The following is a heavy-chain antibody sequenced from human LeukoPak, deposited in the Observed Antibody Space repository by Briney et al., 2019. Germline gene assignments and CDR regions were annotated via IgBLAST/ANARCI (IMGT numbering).Heavy chain of an antibody. CDR1: GFKFSDFA. CDR3: VKHHRLALVRGDDAFDM. CDR2: ISGRGSTT. V-gene: IGHV3-23*01. J-gene: IGHJ3*02. D-gene: IGHD3-10*01. Sequence: GGSLRLSCVVSGFKFSDFAMSWVRQSPGKGLQWVSSISGRGSTTNYADSVKGRVTISRDSSKNTLQLQMNSLGAEDTAIYYCVKHHRLALVRGDDAFDMWGQGTMVTVSS.